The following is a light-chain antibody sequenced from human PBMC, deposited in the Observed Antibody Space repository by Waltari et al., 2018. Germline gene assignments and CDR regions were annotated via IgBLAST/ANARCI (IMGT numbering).Light chain of an antibody. V-gene: IGLV3-1*01. J-gene: IGLJ2*01. CDR2: QHS. CDR1: TLGDRD. Sequence: SYELTQPPSVSVSPGQTASITCSGDTLGDRDVSWYQQKPGQSPMLGIYQHSKRPSRIPERVSGAYSGNTATLTISGTQAMDEADYYCQAWDTKVFGGGTKLTIL. CDR3: QAWDTKV.